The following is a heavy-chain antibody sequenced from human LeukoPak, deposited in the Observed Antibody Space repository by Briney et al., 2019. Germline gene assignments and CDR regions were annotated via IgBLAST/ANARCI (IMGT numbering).Heavy chain of an antibody. CDR2: IIPIFGTA. V-gene: IGHV1-69*05. CDR3: ARAPGSFLYGDPPGYFDY. D-gene: IGHD4-17*01. Sequence: SVKLSFKASGGTFSSYAISWVRQAPGQGLEWMGGIIPIFGTANYAQKFQGRVTITTDESTSTAYMELSSLRSEDTAVYYCARAPGSFLYGDPPGYFDYWGQGTLVTVSS. CDR1: GGTFSSYA. J-gene: IGHJ4*02.